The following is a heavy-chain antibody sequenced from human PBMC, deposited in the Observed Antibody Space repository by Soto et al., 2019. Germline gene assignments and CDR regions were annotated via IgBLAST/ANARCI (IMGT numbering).Heavy chain of an antibody. D-gene: IGHD2-21*01. CDR3: GHAPIVTSNAFDI. CDR2: IYWDDAK. CDR1: GFSLSTSGVA. Sequence: QITLKESGPTLVKPTQPLTLTCTFSGFSLSTSGVAVGWIRQPPGKALEWLVFIYWDDAKRYSPSLKSRLTIIKDTSKNQVVLTMTNMDPADTATYYCGHAPIVTSNAFDIGGQGTMVTVSS. J-gene: IGHJ3*02. V-gene: IGHV2-5*02.